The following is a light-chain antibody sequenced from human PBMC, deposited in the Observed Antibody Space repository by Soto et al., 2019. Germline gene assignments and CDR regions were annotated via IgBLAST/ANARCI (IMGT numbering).Light chain of an antibody. Sequence: QSVLTQPASVSGSPGQSITISCTGTSSDVGGYNYVSWYQQHPGKAPKLMIYDVSNRPSGVSNRFSGSKSGNTASLTISGLQAEDEADYYCSSYTSSSPLEKVFGTGTKLTVL. CDR3: SSYTSSSPLEKV. V-gene: IGLV2-14*01. CDR2: DVS. CDR1: SSDVGGYNY. J-gene: IGLJ1*01.